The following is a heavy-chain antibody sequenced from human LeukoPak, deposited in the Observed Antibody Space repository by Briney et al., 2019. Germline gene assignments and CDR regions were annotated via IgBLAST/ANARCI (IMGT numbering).Heavy chain of an antibody. V-gene: IGHV6-1*01. D-gene: IGHD5-24*01. CDR2: TYYNSNWYN. J-gene: IGHJ4*02. CDR3: ARGWLQSGFDY. CDR1: GDSVSTNRAG. Sequence: SQTLSLTCAISGDSVSTNRAGWNWIRQSPSRGLEWLGRTYYNSNWYNDYAVSVQSRITINPDIFKNEFSQHLKSVTPDDTAVYYCARGWLQSGFDYWGQGTLVTVSS.